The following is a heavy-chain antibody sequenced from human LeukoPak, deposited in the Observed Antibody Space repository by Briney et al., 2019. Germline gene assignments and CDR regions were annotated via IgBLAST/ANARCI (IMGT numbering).Heavy chain of an antibody. CDR2: INHSGST. J-gene: IGHJ4*02. CDR1: GGSFSGYY. CDR3: AGGVIRTGFMITFGGVMFDY. D-gene: IGHD3-16*01. V-gene: IGHV4-34*01. Sequence: SEALSLTCAVYGGSFSGYYWSWIRQPPGKGLEWIGEINHSGSTNYNPSLKSRVTISVDTSKNQFSLKLSSVTAADTAVYYCAGGVIRTGFMITFGGVMFDYWGQGTLVTVSS.